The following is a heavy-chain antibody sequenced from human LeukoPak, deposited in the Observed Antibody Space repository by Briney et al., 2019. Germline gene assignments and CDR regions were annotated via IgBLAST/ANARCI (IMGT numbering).Heavy chain of an antibody. Sequence: AGGSLRLSCAASGFTVSSNYMSWVRQAPGKGLEWVSSISSSSSYIYYADSVKGRFTISRDNAKNSLYLQMNSLRAEDSAVYYCARVDLYSSPYYFDYWGQGTLVTVSS. CDR1: GFTVSSNY. CDR2: ISSSSSYI. D-gene: IGHD6-13*01. V-gene: IGHV3-21*01. CDR3: ARVDLYSSPYYFDY. J-gene: IGHJ4*02.